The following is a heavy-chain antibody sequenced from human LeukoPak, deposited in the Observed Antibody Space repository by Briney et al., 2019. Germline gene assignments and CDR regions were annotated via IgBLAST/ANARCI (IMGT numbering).Heavy chain of an antibody. CDR3: ARGEIYCSSTSCYAGYYGMDV. CDR1: GYTFTSYA. V-gene: IGHV1-3*01. D-gene: IGHD2-2*01. J-gene: IGHJ6*02. CDR2: INAGNGNT. Sequence: GASVKVSCKASGYTFTSYAMHWVRQAPGQRLEWMGWINAGNGNTKYSQKFQGRVTITRDTSASTAYMELSSLRSEDTAVYYCARGEIYCSSTSCYAGYYGMDVWGRGTTVTVSS.